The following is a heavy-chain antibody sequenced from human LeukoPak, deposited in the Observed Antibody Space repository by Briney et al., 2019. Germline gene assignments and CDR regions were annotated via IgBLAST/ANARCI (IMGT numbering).Heavy chain of an antibody. CDR3: ARGRGYYYDSSGYHGGSWFDP. CDR2: IGTAGDT. V-gene: IGHV3-13*01. CDR1: GFTFSSYD. J-gene: IGHJ5*02. D-gene: IGHD3-22*01. Sequence: PGGSLRLSCAASGFTFSSYDMHWVRQATGKGLERVSAIGTAGDTYYPGSVKGRFTISRENAKNSLYLQMNSLRAGDTAVYYCARGRGYYYDSSGYHGGSWFDPWGQGTLVTVSS.